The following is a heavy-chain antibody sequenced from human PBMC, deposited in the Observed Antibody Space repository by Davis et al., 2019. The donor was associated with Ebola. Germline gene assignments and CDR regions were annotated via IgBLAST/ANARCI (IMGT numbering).Heavy chain of an antibody. CDR2: ITTNGWST. D-gene: IGHD2-2*01. V-gene: IGHV3-48*01. Sequence: PGGSLRLSCTVSGFAFSNYNMNWVRQAPGKGLEWVSSITTNGWSTYYADSVKGRFIISRDNAKNSLFLQMHSLRGDDTAVYFCARETPISSRSDWWGQGTLVTVSS. J-gene: IGHJ4*02. CDR3: ARETPISSRSDW. CDR1: GFAFSNYN.